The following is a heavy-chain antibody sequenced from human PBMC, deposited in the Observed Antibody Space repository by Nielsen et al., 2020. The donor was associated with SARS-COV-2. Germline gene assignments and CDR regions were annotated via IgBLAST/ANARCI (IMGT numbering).Heavy chain of an antibody. CDR2: IFYRGNT. D-gene: IGHD2/OR15-2a*01. Sequence: SETLSLTCTVSGGSFSGYYWTWIRQSPGKGLEWIGYIFYRGNTNYNPSLKSRVTISVDTSKNQFSLKVNSVTAADTAVYYCASLPALNNYSDSWGQGTLVTVSS. V-gene: IGHV4-59*01. CDR3: ASLPALNNYSDS. CDR1: GGSFSGYY. J-gene: IGHJ4*02.